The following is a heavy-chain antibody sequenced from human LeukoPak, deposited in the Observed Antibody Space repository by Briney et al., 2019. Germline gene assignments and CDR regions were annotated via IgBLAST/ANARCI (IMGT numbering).Heavy chain of an antibody. CDR1: GFTVSSNY. CDR3: ARGGYDSPYYFDY. J-gene: IGHJ4*02. D-gene: IGHD3-22*01. CDR2: IYSGGST. V-gene: IGHV3-53*01. Sequence: PGGSLRLSCAASGFTVSSNYMSWVRQAPGKGLEWVSVIYSGGSTYYADSVKGRFTISRDNSKNTLYLQMNSLRAEDTAVYYCARGGYDSPYYFDYWGQGTLVTVSS.